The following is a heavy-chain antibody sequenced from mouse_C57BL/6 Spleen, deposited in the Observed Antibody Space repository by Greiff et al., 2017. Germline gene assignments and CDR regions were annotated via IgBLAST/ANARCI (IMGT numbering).Heavy chain of an antibody. J-gene: IGHJ2*01. V-gene: IGHV1-82*01. CDR2: IYPGDGDT. D-gene: IGHD2-4*01. Sequence: VQLQQSGPELVKPGASVKISCKASGYAFSSSWMNWVKQRPGKGLEWIGRIYPGDGDTNYNGKFKGKATLTADKSSSTAYMPLSSLPSEDSAVYFCARGRYYDYDLDYFDYWGQGTTLTVSS. CDR3: ARGRYYDYDLDYFDY. CDR1: GYAFSSSW.